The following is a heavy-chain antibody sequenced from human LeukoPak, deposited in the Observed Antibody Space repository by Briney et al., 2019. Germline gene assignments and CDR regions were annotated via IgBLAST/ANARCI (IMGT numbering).Heavy chain of an antibody. J-gene: IGHJ4*02. Sequence: GGSLRLSCAASGFTFSSYAMSWVRQAPGKGLVWVSRINTDGSTTTYADSVKGRFTISRDNAKNTLYLQMNSLRPEDTAVYYCAKVRVGTAHFDYWGQGTLVTVSS. CDR1: GFTFSSYA. CDR2: INTDGSTT. D-gene: IGHD2-15*01. CDR3: AKVRVGTAHFDY. V-gene: IGHV3-74*01.